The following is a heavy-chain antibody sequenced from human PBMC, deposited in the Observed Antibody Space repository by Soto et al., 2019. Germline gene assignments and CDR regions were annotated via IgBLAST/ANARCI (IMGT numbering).Heavy chain of an antibody. CDR1: GGSISSYY. D-gene: IGHD1-26*01. Sequence: QVQLQESGPGLVKPSETLSLTCTVSGGSISSYYWSWIRQPPGKGLEWIGYIYYSGSTTYNPSLMMRVTISVDTSKNQFSLMRSSVTAADPAVYYCARQGSYSLGDWGQGTLFTVSS. J-gene: IGHJ4*02. CDR2: IYYSGST. V-gene: IGHV4-59*08. CDR3: ARQGSYSLGD.